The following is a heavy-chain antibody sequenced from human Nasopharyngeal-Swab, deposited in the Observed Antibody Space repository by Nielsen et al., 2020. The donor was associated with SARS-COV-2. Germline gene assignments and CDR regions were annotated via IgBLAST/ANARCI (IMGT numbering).Heavy chain of an antibody. J-gene: IGHJ4*02. Sequence: GESLKISCAASGFTFGSYGMHWVRQAPGKGLEWVAVISYDGSNKYYADSVKGRFTISRDNSKNTLYLQMNSPRAEDTAVYYCAKGGDYSGYDYEVDYWGQGTLVTVSS. D-gene: IGHD5-12*01. CDR3: AKGGDYSGYDYEVDY. V-gene: IGHV3-30*18. CDR2: ISYDGSNK. CDR1: GFTFGSYG.